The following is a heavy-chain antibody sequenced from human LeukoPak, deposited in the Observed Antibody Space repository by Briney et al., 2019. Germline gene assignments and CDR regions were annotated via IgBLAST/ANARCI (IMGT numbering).Heavy chain of an antibody. D-gene: IGHD3-22*01. Sequence: GGSLRLSCAVSGFTFRSYWMGWVRQTPGKGLEWVANITPDGSDKYYVDSVKGRFTISRDNAKNSLYLQMNSLRAEDTAVYYCARGGYYDSSGYYYWGQGTLVTVSS. CDR1: GFTFRSYW. J-gene: IGHJ4*02. V-gene: IGHV3-7*01. CDR3: ARGGYYDSSGYYY. CDR2: ITPDGSDK.